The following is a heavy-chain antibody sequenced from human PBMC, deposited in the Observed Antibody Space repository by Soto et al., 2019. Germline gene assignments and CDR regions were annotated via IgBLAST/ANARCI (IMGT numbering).Heavy chain of an antibody. CDR3: VCFECGRTAVVTAMEANGY. D-gene: IGHD2-21*02. J-gene: IGHJ4*02. V-gene: IGHV3-74*01. CDR1: GFTFSNYW. Sequence: PGGSLGLSCAASGFTFSNYWMHWVRQGPGKGLVWVSRVNSDASIKSYADSVEGRFTISRDNAKNTLYLQMSSLRFEDSALYYCVCFECGRTAVVTAMEANGYWGQGTLVTVSS. CDR2: VNSDASIK.